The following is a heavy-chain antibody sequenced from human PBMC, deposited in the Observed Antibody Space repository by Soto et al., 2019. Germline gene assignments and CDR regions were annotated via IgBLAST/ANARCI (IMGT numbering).Heavy chain of an antibody. CDR2: ISGSGGST. D-gene: IGHD3-22*01. CDR3: AQITYYYDSSGYRNPYFDY. Sequence: GGSLSLSCAASGFTFSSYAMSWVGQAPGKGLEWVSAISGSGGSTYYADSVKGRFAISRDNSKNTLYLQMNSLRAEDTAVYYCAQITYYYDSSGYRNPYFDYWGQGTPVTVSS. J-gene: IGHJ4*02. CDR1: GFTFSSYA. V-gene: IGHV3-23*01.